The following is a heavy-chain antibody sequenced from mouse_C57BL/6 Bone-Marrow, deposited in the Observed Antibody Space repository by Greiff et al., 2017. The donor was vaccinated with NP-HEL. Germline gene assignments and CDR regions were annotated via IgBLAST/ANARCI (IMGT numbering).Heavy chain of an antibody. J-gene: IGHJ3*01. D-gene: IGHD1-1*01. V-gene: IGHV5-6*01. CDR1: GFTFSSYG. CDR3: ARRGYGSRFAY. Sequence: EVQLVESGGDLVKPGGSLKLSCAASGFTFSSYGMSWVRQTPDKRLEWVATISRGGSYTYYPDSVKGRSTISRDNAKNTLYLQMSSLKSEDTAMDYCARRGYGSRFAYWGQGTLVTVSA. CDR2: ISRGGSYT.